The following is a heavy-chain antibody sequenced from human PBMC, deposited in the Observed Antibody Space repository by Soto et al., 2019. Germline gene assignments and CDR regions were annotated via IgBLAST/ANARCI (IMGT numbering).Heavy chain of an antibody. V-gene: IGHV4-39*01. CDR2: IYYSGTT. CDR3: ARTDLYEIDAFDI. J-gene: IGHJ3*02. CDR1: GGSISSSNYY. D-gene: IGHD3-3*01. Sequence: QLQLQESGPGLVKPSETLSLTCTVSGGSISSSNYYWGWIRQPPGKGLEWIGSIYYSGTTYYNPSLKSRVTISVDTSNHQFSLTLSSVTAAYTVVYYCARTDLYEIDAFDIWGQGTMVTVSS.